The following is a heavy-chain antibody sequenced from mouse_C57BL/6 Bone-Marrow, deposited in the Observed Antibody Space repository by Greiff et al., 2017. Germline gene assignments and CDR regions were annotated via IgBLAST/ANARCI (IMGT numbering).Heavy chain of an antibody. D-gene: IGHD2-1*01. CDR3: ARSRYGNIFAY. Sequence: VQLQQSGAELVRPGSSVKLSCKASGYTFTSYWMDWVKQRPGQGLEWIGNIYPSDSETHYNQKFKDKATLTVDKSSSTAYMQLSSLTSEDSAVYYCARSRYGNIFAYWGQGTLVTVSA. CDR1: GYTFTSYW. CDR2: IYPSDSET. V-gene: IGHV1-61*01. J-gene: IGHJ3*01.